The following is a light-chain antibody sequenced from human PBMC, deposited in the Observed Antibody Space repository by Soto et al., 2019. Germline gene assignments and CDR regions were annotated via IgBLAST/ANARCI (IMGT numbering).Light chain of an antibody. V-gene: IGLV2-14*03. CDR1: SSDIGAYNF. Sequence: QSALTQPASVSGSPGQSITISCTGTSSDIGAYNFVSWYQQHPGKAPKLMLYDVNIRPSGVSNRFSGSKSGNTASLTISGLHAEDEAAYYCTSWTTSTTKIFGGGTKLTVL. J-gene: IGLJ2*01. CDR3: TSWTTSTTKI. CDR2: DVN.